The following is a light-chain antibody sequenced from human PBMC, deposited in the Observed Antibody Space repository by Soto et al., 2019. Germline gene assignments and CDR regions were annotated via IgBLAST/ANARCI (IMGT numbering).Light chain of an antibody. V-gene: IGKV1-5*03. CDR1: QSINRW. J-gene: IGKJ2*01. CDR3: QQYSNYPYT. CDR2: KAS. Sequence: DIQMTQSPSTLSASVGDRVTITCRASQSINRWLAWYQQKPGRAPKLLIYKASSLQSGVPSTFSGSGSGTEYTLTISSLQPDDFATYYCQQYSNYPYTFGQGTKLEIK.